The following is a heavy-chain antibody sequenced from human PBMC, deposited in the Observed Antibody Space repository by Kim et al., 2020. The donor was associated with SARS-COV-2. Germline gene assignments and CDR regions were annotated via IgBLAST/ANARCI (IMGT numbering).Heavy chain of an antibody. CDR3: ARDPGAYYGSGSYYHY. Sequence: SVKGRFTISRDNSKTTLYLQMNSLRAEDTAVYYCARDPGAYYGSGSYYHYWGQGTLVTVSS. D-gene: IGHD3-10*01. V-gene: IGHV3-30*07. J-gene: IGHJ4*02.